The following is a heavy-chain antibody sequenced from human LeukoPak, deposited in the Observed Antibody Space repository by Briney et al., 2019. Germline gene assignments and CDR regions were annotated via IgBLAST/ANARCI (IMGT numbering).Heavy chain of an antibody. CDR2: IIPILGIA. J-gene: IGHJ3*02. D-gene: IGHD5-18*01. CDR1: GGTFSSYT. CDR3: ARDRFADTAMVTRAFDI. Sequence: SVKVSCKAFGGTFSSYTISWVRQAPGKGLEWMGRIIPILGIANYAQKFQGRVTNTADQSQSTAYTEPGSLRLEDMAVYYSARDRFADTAMVTRAFDIWGQGTMVTVSS. V-gene: IGHV1-69*04.